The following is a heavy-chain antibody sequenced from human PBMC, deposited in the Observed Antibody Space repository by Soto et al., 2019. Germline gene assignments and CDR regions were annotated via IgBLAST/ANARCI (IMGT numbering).Heavy chain of an antibody. D-gene: IGHD1-20*01. CDR2: VAHDGTSK. V-gene: IGHV3-30-3*01. Sequence: GVSLRLSCAASAFRFSDHAMHWVRRAPGKGLEWGALVAHDGTSKYYACSVKCRFTISSAKSSNTLFLLLHSLYTEATAVYYFARDNRITAIVAEIDLSGRGTLVTVSS. J-gene: IGHJ5*02. CDR1: AFRFSDHA. CDR3: ARDNRITAIVAEIDL.